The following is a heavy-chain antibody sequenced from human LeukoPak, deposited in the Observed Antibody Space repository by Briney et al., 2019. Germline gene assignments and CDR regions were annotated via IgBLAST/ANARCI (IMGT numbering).Heavy chain of an antibody. CDR2: INPNSGGT. V-gene: IGHV1-2*02. CDR1: GYTFTGYY. J-gene: IGHJ4*02. D-gene: IGHD3-16*01. CDR3: ARDRGGYDYTDY. Sequence: ASVKVPCKASGYTFTGYYMHWVRQAPGQGLEWMGWINPNSGGTNYAQKFQGRVTMTRDTSISTAYMELSRLRSDDTAVYYCARDRGGYDYTDYWGQGTLVTVSS.